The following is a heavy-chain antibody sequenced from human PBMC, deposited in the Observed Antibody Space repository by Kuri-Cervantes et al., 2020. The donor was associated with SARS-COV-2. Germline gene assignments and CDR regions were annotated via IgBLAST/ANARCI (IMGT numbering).Heavy chain of an antibody. V-gene: IGHV4-61*02. D-gene: IGHD5-24*01. CDR2: FYTTERI. Sequence: SETLSLTCTVSGASISNGSYYWSWIRQPAGKGLEWIGRFYTTERINYNPSLKSRVTISVDTSKDQFSLRLTSVTAADTAVYYCARGDRWLQFFFFDYWGQGTLVTVSS. J-gene: IGHJ4*02. CDR1: GASISNGSYY. CDR3: ARGDRWLQFFFFDY.